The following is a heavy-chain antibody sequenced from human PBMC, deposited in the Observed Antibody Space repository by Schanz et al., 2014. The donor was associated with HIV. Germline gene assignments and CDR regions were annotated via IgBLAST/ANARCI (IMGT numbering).Heavy chain of an antibody. V-gene: IGHV3-23*04. D-gene: IGHD3-16*01. CDR1: GFTFMRHT. CDR2: ISASGAST. CDR3: AREGTYDYGLS. J-gene: IGHJ4*02. Sequence: EVQLVESGGGLVKPGGSLRLSCAASGFTFMRHTMNWVRQAPGKGLEWVSSISASGASTFYADSVKGRFTISRDNSKNTLYLQMNSLRAEDTALYHCAREGTYDYGLSWGQGTLVTVSS.